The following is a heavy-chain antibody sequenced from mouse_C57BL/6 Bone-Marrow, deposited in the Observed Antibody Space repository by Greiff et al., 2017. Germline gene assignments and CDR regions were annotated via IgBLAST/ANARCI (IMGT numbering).Heavy chain of an antibody. V-gene: IGHV5-4*01. CDR1: GFTFSSYA. CDR2: ISDGGSYT. D-gene: IGHD1-1*01. J-gene: IGHJ4*01. CDR3: AREGVYGSSYWGAMDY. Sequence: EVQGVESGGGLVKPGGSLKLSCAASGFTFSSYAMSWVRQTPEKRLEWVATISDGGSYTYYPDNVKGRFTISRDNAKNNLYLQMSHLKSEDTAMYYCAREGVYGSSYWGAMDYWGQGTSVTVSS.